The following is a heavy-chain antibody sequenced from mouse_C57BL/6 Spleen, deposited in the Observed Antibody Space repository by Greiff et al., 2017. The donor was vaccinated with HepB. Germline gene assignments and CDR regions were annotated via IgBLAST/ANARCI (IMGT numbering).Heavy chain of an antibody. CDR3: ARTSSANPGVFDY. V-gene: IGHV1-80*01. Sequence: VQLQQSGAELVKPGASVKISCKASGYAFSSYWMNWVKQRPGKGLEWIGQIYPGDGDTNYNGKFKGKATLTADKSSSTAYMQLSSLTSEDSAVYFCARTSSANPGVFDYWGQGTTLTVSS. D-gene: IGHD6-1*01. CDR2: IYPGDGDT. CDR1: GYAFSSYW. J-gene: IGHJ2*01.